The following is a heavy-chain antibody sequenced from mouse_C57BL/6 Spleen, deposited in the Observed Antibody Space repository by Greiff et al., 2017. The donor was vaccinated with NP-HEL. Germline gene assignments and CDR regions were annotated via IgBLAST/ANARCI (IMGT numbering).Heavy chain of an antibody. J-gene: IGHJ1*03. CDR2: INYDGSST. V-gene: IGHV5-16*01. Sequence: EVQLVESEGGLVQPGSSMKLSCTASGFTFSDYYMAWVRQVPEKGLEWVANINYDGSSTYYLDSLKSRFIISRDNAKNILYLQMSSLKSEDTATYYCAREAYYYYGSSYGYFDVWGTGTTVTVSS. D-gene: IGHD1-1*01. CDR3: AREAYYYYGSSYGYFDV. CDR1: GFTFSDYY.